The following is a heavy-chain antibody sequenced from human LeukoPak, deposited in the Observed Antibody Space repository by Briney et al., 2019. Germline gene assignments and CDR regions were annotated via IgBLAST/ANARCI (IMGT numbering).Heavy chain of an antibody. V-gene: IGHV3-30*03. J-gene: IGHJ4*02. D-gene: IGHD3-22*01. Sequence: GGSLRLSCAASGFTFSSYGMHWVRQAPGKGLEWEAVISYDGSNKYYADSVKGRFTISRDNSKNTLYLQMNSLRAEDTAVYYCARATYYYDSSAPDYWGQGTLVTVSS. CDR1: GFTFSSYG. CDR2: ISYDGSNK. CDR3: ARATYYYDSSAPDY.